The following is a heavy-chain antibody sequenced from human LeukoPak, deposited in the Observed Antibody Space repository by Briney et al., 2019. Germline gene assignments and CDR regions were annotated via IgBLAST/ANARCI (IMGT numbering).Heavy chain of an antibody. V-gene: IGHV4-34*01. CDR2: IHHSGAT. CDR1: GGSVSGHY. D-gene: IGHD1-1*01. Sequence: SETLSLTCAVYGGSVSGHYWSWIRQPPRKGLEWIGEIHHSGATSYNPSLKSRVTISLDMSKNQISLKLRSVTAADTAVYFCARGILDVHYFDLWGRGTLVTVSS. CDR3: ARGILDVHYFDL. J-gene: IGHJ2*01.